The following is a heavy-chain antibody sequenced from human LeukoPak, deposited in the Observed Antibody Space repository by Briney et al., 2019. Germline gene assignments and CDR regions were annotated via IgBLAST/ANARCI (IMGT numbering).Heavy chain of an antibody. V-gene: IGHV1-18*01. J-gene: IGHJ4*02. CDR2: ISAYNGNT. Sequence: ASVKVSCKASGYTSTSYGISWVRQAPGQGLEWMGWISAYNGNTNYAQKLQGRVTMTTDTSTSTAYMELRSLRSDDTAVYYCAKIVRLYGDHLWYFDYWGQGTLVTVSS. D-gene: IGHD4-17*01. CDR3: AKIVRLYGDHLWYFDY. CDR1: GYTSTSYG.